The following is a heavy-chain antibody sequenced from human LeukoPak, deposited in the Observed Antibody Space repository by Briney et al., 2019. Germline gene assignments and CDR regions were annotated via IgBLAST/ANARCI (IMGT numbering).Heavy chain of an antibody. Sequence: ASVKVSCKASGYTFTSYGISWVRQAPGQGLEWMGWISAYNGNTNYAQKLQGRVTMTTDTSTSTAYMELRSLRSDDTAVYYCARGRVAYGGNKGWFDPWGQGTLVTVSS. CDR2: ISAYNGNT. CDR3: ARGRVAYGGNKGWFDP. J-gene: IGHJ5*02. D-gene: IGHD4-23*01. CDR1: GYTFTSYG. V-gene: IGHV1-18*01.